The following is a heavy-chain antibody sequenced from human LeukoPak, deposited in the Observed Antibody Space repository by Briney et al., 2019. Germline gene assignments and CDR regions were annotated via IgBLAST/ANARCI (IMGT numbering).Heavy chain of an antibody. J-gene: IGHJ1*01. CDR1: GYSISSGYY. CDR3: ASLYYYGSGSYYIQYFQH. D-gene: IGHD3-10*01. CDR2: IYHSGST. Sequence: SETLSLTCAVSGYSISSGYYWGWIRPPPGKGLEWIGSIYHSGSTYYNPSLKSRVTISVDTSKNQFSLKLSSVTAADTAVYYCASLYYYGSGSYYIQYFQHWGQGTLVTVS. V-gene: IGHV4-38-2*01.